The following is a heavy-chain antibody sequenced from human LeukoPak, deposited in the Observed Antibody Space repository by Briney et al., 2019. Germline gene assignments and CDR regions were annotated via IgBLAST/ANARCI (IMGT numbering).Heavy chain of an antibody. CDR3: AKQGVHRYFVS. CDR2: ISYDGSNK. D-gene: IGHD2-8*01. Sequence: RSPCPSCAASGFTFSSYGMHRVCQAPGKGLEWVAVISYDGSNKYYADSVKGRFIISRDNSKKTLYLQMNSLRAEDTAVYYCAKQGVHRYFVSWGQGTLVTVSS. V-gene: IGHV3-30*18. CDR1: GFTFSSYG. J-gene: IGHJ4*02.